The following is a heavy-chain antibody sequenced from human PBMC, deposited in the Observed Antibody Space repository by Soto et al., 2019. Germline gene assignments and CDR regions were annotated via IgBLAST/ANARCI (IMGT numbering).Heavy chain of an antibody. V-gene: IGHV3-30*18. CDR2: ISYDGSNK. J-gene: IGHJ6*02. CDR3: AKVITMVRGVGYYYYGMDV. D-gene: IGHD3-10*01. Sequence: QVQLVESGGGVVQPGRSLRLSCAASGFTFSSYGMHWVRQAPGKGLEWVAVISYDGSNKYYADSVKGRFTISRYNSKNPMSLQMNSLRAEDTAVYYCAKVITMVRGVGYYYYGMDVWGQGTTVTVSS. CDR1: GFTFSSYG.